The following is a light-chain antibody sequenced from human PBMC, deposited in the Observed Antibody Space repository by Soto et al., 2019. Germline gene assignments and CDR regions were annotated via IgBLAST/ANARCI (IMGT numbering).Light chain of an antibody. CDR2: DAF. CDR3: QQYNNWPLLT. CDR1: QSVSSK. J-gene: IGKJ4*01. V-gene: IGKV3-15*01. Sequence: EVVMTQSPATLSVSPGERATLSCRASQSVSSKLAWYQQKPGQAPRLLIFDAFTRATGIPARFSGSGSGTEFTLFISSLQSEDFAVYYCQQYNNWPLLTFGGGTKVEI.